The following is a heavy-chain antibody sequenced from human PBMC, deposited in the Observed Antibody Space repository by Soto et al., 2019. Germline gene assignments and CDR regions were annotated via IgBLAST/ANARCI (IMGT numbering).Heavy chain of an antibody. CDR2: IYYSGST. D-gene: IGHD6-13*01. CDR3: ARGGSWGKYYGMDV. CDR1: GGSVSSGSYY. V-gene: IGHV4-61*01. Sequence: SETLSLTCTVFGGSVSSGSYYWSWIRQPPGKGLEWIGYIYYSGSTNYNPSLKSRVTISVDTSKNQFSLKLSSVTAADTAVYYCARGGSWGKYYGMDVWGQGTTVTVSS. J-gene: IGHJ6*02.